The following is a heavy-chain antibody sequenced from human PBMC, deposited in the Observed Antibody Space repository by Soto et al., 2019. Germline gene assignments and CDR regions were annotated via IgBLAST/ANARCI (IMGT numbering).Heavy chain of an antibody. CDR1: GGTFDNFI. Sequence: QVPLVQSGAEVKEPGSSVRVSCKASGGTFDNFIMNWVRQTPGQGLEWMGGIVPMLGTPTYAEKFKGRVTISATGSTSTMSMEVTSLRPEDTAIYYCARNGTYSTSLSQYSGMDVWGQGTTVTVSS. CDR2: IVPMLGTP. J-gene: IGHJ6*02. CDR3: ARNGTYSTSLSQYSGMDV. V-gene: IGHV1-69*01. D-gene: IGHD2-2*01.